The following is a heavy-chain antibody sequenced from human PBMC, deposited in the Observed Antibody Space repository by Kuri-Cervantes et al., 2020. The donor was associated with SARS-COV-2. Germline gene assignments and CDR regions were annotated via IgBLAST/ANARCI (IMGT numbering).Heavy chain of an antibody. D-gene: IGHD3-3*01. CDR3: AKMSLRFLGWLKLLNYFDY. J-gene: IGHJ4*02. CDR2: IWVDGNNK. Sequence: GESLKISCAASGFTFSTYGMHWVRQAPGKGPEWVAVIWVDGNNKFYADSVKGRFTISRDNSRNTLFLQMDSLRAEDTAVYYCAKMSLRFLGWLKLLNYFDYWGQGTLVTVSS. CDR1: GFTFSTYG. V-gene: IGHV3-33*06.